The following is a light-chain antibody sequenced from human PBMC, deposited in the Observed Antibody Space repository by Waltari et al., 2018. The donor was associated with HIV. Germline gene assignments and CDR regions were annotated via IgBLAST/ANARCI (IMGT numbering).Light chain of an antibody. V-gene: IGLV1-40*01. J-gene: IGLJ2*01. CDR1: SSNLGAGSD. Sequence: QSVLTQPPSVSGAPGQRVTISCTGTSSNLGAGSDVHWYQQLPGTAPKLLIYANIHRPSGVPDRFSVSKSATSASLAITGLQAEDEADYFCQSYDSSLSAYVVFGGGTKLTVL. CDR3: QSYDSSLSAYVV. CDR2: ANI.